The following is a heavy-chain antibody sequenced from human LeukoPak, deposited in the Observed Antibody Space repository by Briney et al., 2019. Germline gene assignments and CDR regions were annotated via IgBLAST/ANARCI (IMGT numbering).Heavy chain of an antibody. CDR2: INTDGSST. CDR1: GFTFSSYW. D-gene: IGHD3-10*01. V-gene: IGHV3-74*01. J-gene: IGHJ4*02. Sequence: GGSLRLSCAASGFTFSSYWMHRVRQAPGKGLVWVSRINTDGSSTSYADSVKGRFTISRDNAKNTLSLQMNSLRAEDTAVYYCARTYYPISYYFDYWGQGTLVTVSS. CDR3: ARTYYPISYYFDY.